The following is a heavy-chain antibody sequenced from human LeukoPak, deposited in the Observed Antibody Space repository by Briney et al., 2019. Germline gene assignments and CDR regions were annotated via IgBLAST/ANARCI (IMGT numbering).Heavy chain of an antibody. CDR2: IKQDGSEK. CDR3: ARSLVRGIAAAGY. CDR1: GFTFSSYW. Sequence: GGSLRLSCAASGFTFSSYWMSWVRQAPGKGLEWVANIKQDGSEKYYVDSVKGRFTISRDNAKNSLYLQMNSLRAEDTAVYFCARSLVRGIAAAGYWGQGTLVTVSS. D-gene: IGHD6-13*01. V-gene: IGHV3-7*01. J-gene: IGHJ4*02.